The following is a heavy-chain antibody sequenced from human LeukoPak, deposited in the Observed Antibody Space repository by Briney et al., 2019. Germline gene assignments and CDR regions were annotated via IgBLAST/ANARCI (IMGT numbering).Heavy chain of an antibody. D-gene: IGHD3-16*01. J-gene: IGHJ4*02. CDR1: GDSVSSNSAA. Sequence: SQTLSLTCAISGDSVSSNSAAWNWIRPSPSRGLEWLGRTYYRSKWYNEYAVSVKSRMTINPDTSKNQFSLQLNSVTPEDTAVYYCARLRLIPLAPTYYFDYWGQGTLVTVSS. CDR2: TYYRSKWYN. CDR3: ARLRLIPLAPTYYFDY. V-gene: IGHV6-1*01.